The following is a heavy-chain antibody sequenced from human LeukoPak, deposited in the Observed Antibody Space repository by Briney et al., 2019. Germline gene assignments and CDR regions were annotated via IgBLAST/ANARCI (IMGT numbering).Heavy chain of an antibody. D-gene: IGHD6-19*01. CDR3: ARWEAVAGLSFDY. CDR2: IYPGDSDT. Sequence: GESLKISCKGSGYGSGSSFTSHWIAWVRQMPGKGLEWMGIIYPGDSDTRYSPSFQGQVTISADKSISTAYLQWSSLKASDTAMYYCARWEAVAGLSFDYWGQGTLVTVSS. V-gene: IGHV5-51*01. CDR1: GYGSGSSFTSHW. J-gene: IGHJ4*02.